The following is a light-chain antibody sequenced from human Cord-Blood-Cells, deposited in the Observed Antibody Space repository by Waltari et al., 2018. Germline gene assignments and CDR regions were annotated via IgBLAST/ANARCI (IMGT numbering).Light chain of an antibody. Sequence: QSALTQPASVSGSPGQSITISCPGTSSDVGSYNLVSWYQQHPGKAPKLMIYEVSKRPSGVSNRFSGSKYGNTASLTISGLQAEDEADYYCCSYAGSSTLVFGGGTKLTVL. V-gene: IGLV2-23*02. J-gene: IGLJ3*02. CDR2: EVS. CDR1: SSDVGSYNL. CDR3: CSYAGSSTLV.